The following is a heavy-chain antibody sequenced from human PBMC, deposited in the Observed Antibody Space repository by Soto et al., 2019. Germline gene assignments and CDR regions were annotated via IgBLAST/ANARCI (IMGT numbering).Heavy chain of an antibody. CDR2: INANSGVT. J-gene: IGHJ4*02. CDR1: SYTLTDYF. Sequence: ASVKVSCKASSYTLTDYFVHWVRQSPGQGLEWMGWINANSGVTKLPQKFQGRVIMTSDTSISTVYMELSRLTSDDTAVYCCARAGLAALELGTIYWGQGTQVTVSS. CDR3: ARAGLAALELGTIY. D-gene: IGHD1-1*01. V-gene: IGHV1-2*02.